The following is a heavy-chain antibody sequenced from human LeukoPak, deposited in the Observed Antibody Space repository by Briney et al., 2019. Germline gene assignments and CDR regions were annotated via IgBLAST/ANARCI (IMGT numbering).Heavy chain of an antibody. CDR2: INPNSGGT. CDR1: GYTFTGYY. V-gene: IGHV1-2*02. D-gene: IGHD3-3*01. CDR3: ARVRSGALDYYYYYYMDV. Sequence: ASVKVSCKASGYTFTGYYMHWVRQAPGQGLEWMGWINPNSGGTNYAQKFQGRVTMTRDTSISTAYMELSRLRSEDMAVYYCARVRSGALDYYYYYYMDVWGKGTTVTISS. J-gene: IGHJ6*03.